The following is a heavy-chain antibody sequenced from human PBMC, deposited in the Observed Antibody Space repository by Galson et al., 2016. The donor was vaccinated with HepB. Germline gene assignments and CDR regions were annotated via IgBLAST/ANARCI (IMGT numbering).Heavy chain of an antibody. Sequence: SLRLSCAASGFTFSDYAMHWVRQAPGKGLEWVAIISYDGDYKYYADSVKGRFTISRDNSKNTLYLQMDSLRSEDTAVFYCARASGAMGSRYPDYWGQGTLVAVSS. CDR1: GFTFSDYA. V-gene: IGHV3-30*04. D-gene: IGHD3-10*01. CDR3: ARASGAMGSRYPDY. J-gene: IGHJ4*02. CDR2: ISYDGDYK.